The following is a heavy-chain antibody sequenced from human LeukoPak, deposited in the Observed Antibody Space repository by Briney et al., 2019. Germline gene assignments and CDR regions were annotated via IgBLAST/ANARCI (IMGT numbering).Heavy chain of an antibody. Sequence: SQTLSLTCAISRDSVSINSAAWNWIRQSPSRGLEWLGRTYQRSKWYNDYAVSVKSRITINPDISKNQFSLQLNSVTPEDTAVYYCARSPSPYSSGWYFDYWGQGTLVTVSS. CDR1: RDSVSINSAA. D-gene: IGHD6-19*01. CDR3: ARSPSPYSSGWYFDY. J-gene: IGHJ4*02. V-gene: IGHV6-1*01. CDR2: TYQRSKWYN.